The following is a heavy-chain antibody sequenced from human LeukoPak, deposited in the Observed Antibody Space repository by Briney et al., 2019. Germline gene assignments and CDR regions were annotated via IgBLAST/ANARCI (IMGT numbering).Heavy chain of an antibody. J-gene: IGHJ4*02. CDR3: ARDPYYYDSNSF. CDR2: IFYSGYT. Sequence: PSETLSLTCTVSGDSISNYYWSWIRQPPGKGLEWIAYIFYSGYTNYNPSLKSRVTISVDTSNNQFSLKLSSVTAADTAVYYCARDPYYYDSNSFWGQGTLVTVSS. D-gene: IGHD3-22*01. CDR1: GDSISNYY. V-gene: IGHV4-59*12.